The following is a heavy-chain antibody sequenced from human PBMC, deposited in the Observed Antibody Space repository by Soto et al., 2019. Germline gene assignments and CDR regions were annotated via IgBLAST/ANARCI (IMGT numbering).Heavy chain of an antibody. CDR3: AREVQVHTPAFVY. Sequence: QVQLVQSGAEMKKPGSSVKVSCQSSGGTFNTYAMNWVRQAPGQGPEWMGDISPMFGAANYAPKFQGRVTIXXXXXXGTSYMQLSSLTSEDTALYFCAREVQVHTPAFVYWGQGTLVTVSS. D-gene: IGHD3-10*01. CDR1: GGTFNTYA. CDR2: ISPMFGAA. V-gene: IGHV1-69*01. J-gene: IGHJ4*02.